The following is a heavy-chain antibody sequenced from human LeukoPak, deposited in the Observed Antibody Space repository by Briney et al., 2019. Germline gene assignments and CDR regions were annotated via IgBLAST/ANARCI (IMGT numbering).Heavy chain of an antibody. CDR1: GFTFSSFE. CDR2: ISSSGSDI. J-gene: IGHJ4*02. CDR3: ARDHASGSFYPDY. D-gene: IGHD3-10*01. V-gene: IGHV3-48*03. Sequence: GGSLRLSCVVSGFTFSSFEMNWVRQAPGKGLEWASYISSSGSDIYYTDSVKGRFTISRDNAKNSLFLQMNSLRAEDTAVYYCARDHASGSFYPDYWGQGTLVTVSS.